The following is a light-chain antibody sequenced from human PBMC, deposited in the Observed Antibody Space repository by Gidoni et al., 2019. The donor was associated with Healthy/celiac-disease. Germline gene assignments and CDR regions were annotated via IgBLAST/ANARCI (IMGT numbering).Light chain of an antibody. CDR3: QSADSSGTYGGVV. J-gene: IGLJ2*01. V-gene: IGLV3-25*03. Sequence: SYELTQPPSLSVSPGQTARITCSGDALPKQYAYWYQQKPGQAPVLVIYKDRERPSGIPERFSGSSSGTTVTLTISGVQAEDEADYYCQSADSSGTYGGVVFGGGTKLTVL. CDR1: ALPKQY. CDR2: KDR.